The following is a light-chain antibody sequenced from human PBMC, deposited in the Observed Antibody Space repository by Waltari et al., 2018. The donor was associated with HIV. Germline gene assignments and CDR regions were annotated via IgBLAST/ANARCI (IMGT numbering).Light chain of an antibody. CDR2: EVT. V-gene: IGLV2-23*02. J-gene: IGLJ3*02. CDR3: CSYARKIASPWV. Sequence: QSALTQPASVSGSPGQSITISCTGTSNVVGNYDLVSWYQQHPGKAPKLMIYEVTERRSGVSNRFSGSKSGNTASLTISGLQAEDEAHYYCCSYARKIASPWVFGGGTRLTVL. CDR1: SNVVGNYDL.